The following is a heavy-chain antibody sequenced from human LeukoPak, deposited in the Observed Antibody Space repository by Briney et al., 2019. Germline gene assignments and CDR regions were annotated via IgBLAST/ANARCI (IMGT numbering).Heavy chain of an antibody. D-gene: IGHD2-2*01. CDR1: GGSISSSNW. CDR3: ARWLETVVPAAMRGGSYYYYGMDV. V-gene: IGHV4-4*02. CDR2: IYHSGST. J-gene: IGHJ6*02. Sequence: PSGTLSLTCAVSGGSISSSNWWSWVRQPPGKGLEWIGEIYHSGSTNYNPSLKSRVTISVDKSKNQFSLKLSSVTAADTAVYYCARWLETVVPAAMRGGSYYYYGMDVWGQGTTVTVSS.